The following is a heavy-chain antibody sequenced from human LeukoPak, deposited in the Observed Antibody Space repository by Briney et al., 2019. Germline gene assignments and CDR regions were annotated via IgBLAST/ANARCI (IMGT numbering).Heavy chain of an antibody. CDR2: ISGSSTHT. CDR1: GFTFSDYY. D-gene: IGHD3-22*01. CDR3: ARDMGSDSSAFYSLTDTFDI. Sequence: GGSLRLSCAASGFTFSDYYMNWIRQAPGKGLEWISFISGSSTHTNYADPVKGRFTVSRDNAKSSVDLQMSGLRAEDTAVYYCARDMGSDSSAFYSLTDTFDIWGQGTMVTVSS. J-gene: IGHJ3*02. V-gene: IGHV3-11*05.